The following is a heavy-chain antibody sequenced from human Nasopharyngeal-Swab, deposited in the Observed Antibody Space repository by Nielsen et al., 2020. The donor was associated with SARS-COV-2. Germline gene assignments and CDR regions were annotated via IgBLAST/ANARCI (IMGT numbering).Heavy chain of an antibody. CDR1: GYTFTSYG. V-gene: IGHV1-18*01. CDR3: ASQHYCSSTSCYGGDYYYYGMDV. CDR2: ISAYNGNT. Sequence: ASVKVSCKASGYTFTSYGISWVRQAPGQGLEWMGWISAYNGNTNYAQKLQGRVTMTTDTSTSTAYMELRSLRSDDTAVYYCASQHYCSSTSCYGGDYYYYGMDVWGQGTTVTVSS. J-gene: IGHJ6*02. D-gene: IGHD2-2*01.